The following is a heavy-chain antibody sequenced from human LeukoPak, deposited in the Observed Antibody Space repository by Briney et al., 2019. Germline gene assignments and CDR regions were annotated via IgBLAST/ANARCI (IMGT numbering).Heavy chain of an antibody. J-gene: IGHJ4*02. CDR2: ISAYNGNT. CDR3: AREGLDYYDSSGYMY. Sequence: ASVKVSRKASGYTFTSYGISRVRQAPGQGLEWMGWISAYNGNTNYAQKLQGRVTMTTDTSTSTAYMELRSLRSDDTAVYYCAREGLDYYDSSGYMYWGQGTLVTVSS. D-gene: IGHD3-22*01. CDR1: GYTFTSYG. V-gene: IGHV1-18*01.